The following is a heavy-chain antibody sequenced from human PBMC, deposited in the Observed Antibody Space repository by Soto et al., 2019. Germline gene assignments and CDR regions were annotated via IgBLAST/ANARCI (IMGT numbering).Heavy chain of an antibody. Sequence: ASVKVSCKASGYTFTSYGISWVRQAPGQGLEWMGWISAYNGNTNYAQKLQGRVTMTTDTSTSTAYMELRSLRSDDTAVYYCSRPCTPLEGSGYDLSDAFDIWGQGTMVTVSS. CDR3: SRPCTPLEGSGYDLSDAFDI. V-gene: IGHV1-18*01. D-gene: IGHD5-12*01. CDR2: ISAYNGNT. CDR1: GYTFTSYG. J-gene: IGHJ3*02.